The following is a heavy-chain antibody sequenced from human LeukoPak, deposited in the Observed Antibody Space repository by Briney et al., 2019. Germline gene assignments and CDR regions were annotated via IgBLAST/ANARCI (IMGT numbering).Heavy chain of an antibody. CDR1: GGSFSGYY. CDR3: ATLGEYYDSSGYYYN. CDR2: INHSGST. V-gene: IGHV4-34*01. D-gene: IGHD3-22*01. J-gene: IGHJ4*02. Sequence: SETLSLTCAVYGGSFSGYYWSWIRQPPGKGLEWIGEINHSGSTNYNPSLKSRVTISVDTSKNQFSLKLTSVTAADTAVYYCATLGEYYDSSGYYYNWGQGTLVTVSS.